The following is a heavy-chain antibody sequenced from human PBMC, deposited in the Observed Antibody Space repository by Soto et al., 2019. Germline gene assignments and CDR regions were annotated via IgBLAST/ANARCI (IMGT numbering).Heavy chain of an antibody. CDR1: GGSIISYY. D-gene: IGHD5-18*01. Sequence: SETLSLTCTVSGGSIISYYCSFVRQPAVKGLEWIVYIYYSGSTNYNPSLKSRVTISVDTSKNQFSLKLSSVTAADTAVYYCARAKLDTAMVHYYYYGMDVWGQGTTVTVSS. J-gene: IGHJ6*02. V-gene: IGHV4-59*01. CDR3: ARAKLDTAMVHYYYYGMDV. CDR2: IYYSGST.